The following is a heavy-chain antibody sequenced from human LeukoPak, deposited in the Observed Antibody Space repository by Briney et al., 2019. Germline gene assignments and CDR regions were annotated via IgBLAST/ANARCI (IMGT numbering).Heavy chain of an antibody. V-gene: IGHV4-61*02. D-gene: IGHD1-14*01. CDR1: GGSISSGSYY. Sequence: PSQTLSLTCTVSGGSISSGSYYWSWIRQPAGKGLEWIGRIYTSGSTNYNPSLKSRVTISVDTSENQFSLKLSSVTAADTAVYYCAREATGHYYYYYMDVWGKGTTVTISS. J-gene: IGHJ6*03. CDR3: AREATGHYYYYYMDV. CDR2: IYTSGST.